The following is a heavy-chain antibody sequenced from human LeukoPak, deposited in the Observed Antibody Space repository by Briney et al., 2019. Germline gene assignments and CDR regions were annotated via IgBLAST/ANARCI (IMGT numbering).Heavy chain of an antibody. CDR2: IYYSGST. CDR1: GGSISSSSYC. CDR3: ARPRVVVRTFDAFDI. V-gene: IGHV4-39*01. Sequence: PSETLSLTCTVSGGSISSSSYCWGWIRQPPGKGLEWIGSIYYSGSTYYNPSLKSRVTISVDTSKNQFSLKLSSVTAADTAVYYCARPRVVVRTFDAFDIWGQGTMVTVSS. J-gene: IGHJ3*02. D-gene: IGHD3-22*01.